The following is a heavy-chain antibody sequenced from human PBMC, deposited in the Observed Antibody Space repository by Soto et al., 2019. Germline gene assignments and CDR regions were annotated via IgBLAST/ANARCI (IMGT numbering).Heavy chain of an antibody. CDR2: ISSSGNTI. J-gene: IGHJ4*02. V-gene: IGHV3-11*01. CDR1: GFTFSDFY. D-gene: IGHD3-16*02. Sequence: QVQLVESGGGLVKPGESLRLSCAASGFTFSDFYMSWIRQAPGQGLEWLSYISSSGNTIYYADSVRGRFTISRDNAKNSLYLQMNSLRAEDTAVYYCARDSTDYDYIWGSYQSGFDYWGQGTLVTVSS. CDR3: ARDSTDYDYIWGSYQSGFDY.